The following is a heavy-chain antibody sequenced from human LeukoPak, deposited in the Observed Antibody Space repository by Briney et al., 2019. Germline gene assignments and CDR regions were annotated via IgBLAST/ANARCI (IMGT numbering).Heavy chain of an antibody. CDR3: ARGLFDY. Sequence: SETLSLTCAVYGGSFSGYYWSWIRQPPGKGLEWIGETNHSGSTNYNPSLKSRVTISVDTSKNQFSLKLSSVTAADTAVYYCARGLFDYWGQGTLVTVSS. CDR1: GGSFSGYY. J-gene: IGHJ4*02. CDR2: TNHSGST. V-gene: IGHV4-34*01. D-gene: IGHD3-10*01.